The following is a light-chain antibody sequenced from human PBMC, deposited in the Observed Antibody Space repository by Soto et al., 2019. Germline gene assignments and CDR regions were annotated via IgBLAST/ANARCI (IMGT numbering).Light chain of an antibody. CDR2: GAS. Sequence: EIVMTQSPATLSVSPGERATLSCRASQSVSSNLAWYQQKPGQAPRLLIYGASTRATGIPAMFSGSGSGTEFSHTISSIQTEDVAVYYCQQNNNWTTYTFGQGTKLEIK. V-gene: IGKV3-15*01. CDR3: QQNNNWTTYT. CDR1: QSVSSN. J-gene: IGKJ2*01.